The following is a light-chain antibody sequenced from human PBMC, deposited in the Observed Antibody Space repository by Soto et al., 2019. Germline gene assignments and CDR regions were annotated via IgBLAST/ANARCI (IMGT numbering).Light chain of an antibody. CDR3: SSYTSSSTHV. V-gene: IGLV2-14*03. CDR1: SSDVGAYNF. Sequence: QSVLTQPASVSGSPGQSITISCTGTSSDVGAYNFVFWYQQHPGKVPKLMIFDVSSRPSGVSDRFSGSKSGNTASLTISGLQAEDEGDYYCSSYTSSSTHVFGSGTKLTVL. J-gene: IGLJ1*01. CDR2: DVS.